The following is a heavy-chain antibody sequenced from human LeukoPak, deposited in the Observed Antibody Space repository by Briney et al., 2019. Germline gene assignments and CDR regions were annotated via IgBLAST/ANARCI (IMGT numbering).Heavy chain of an antibody. CDR2: IESKTDGGTT. CDR3: TTYGSGRKFDY. CDR1: GFSFSDAW. D-gene: IGHD3-10*01. J-gene: IGHJ4*02. V-gene: IGHV3-15*04. Sequence: GGSLRLSCAASGFSFSDAWMSWVRQIPGKGLEWVGRIESKTDGGTTGYAAPVKGRFTISRDDSTNTLYLQMNSLKSEDTAVYYCTTYGSGRKFDYWGQGILVTVSS.